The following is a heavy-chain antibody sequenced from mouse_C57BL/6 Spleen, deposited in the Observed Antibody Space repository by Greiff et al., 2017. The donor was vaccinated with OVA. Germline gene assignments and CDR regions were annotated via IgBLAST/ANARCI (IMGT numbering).Heavy chain of an antibody. J-gene: IGHJ4*01. V-gene: IGHV1-55*01. CDR3: ARSDDYDGIYYAMDY. D-gene: IGHD2-4*01. Sequence: QVQLQQSGAELVKPGASVKISCKASGYAFSSYWMNWVKQRPGQGLEWIGDIYPGSGSTNYNEKFKSKATLTVDTSSSTAYMQLSSLTSEDSAVYYCARSDDYDGIYYAMDYWGQGTSVTVSS. CDR2: IYPGSGST. CDR1: GYAFSSYW.